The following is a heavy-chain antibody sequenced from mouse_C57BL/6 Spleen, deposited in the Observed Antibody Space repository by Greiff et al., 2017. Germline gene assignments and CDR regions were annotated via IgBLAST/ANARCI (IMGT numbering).Heavy chain of an antibody. V-gene: IGHV1-69*01. CDR2: IDPSDSYT. CDR3: ARGYYYGSSPFAY. Sequence: QVQLQQPGAELVMPGASVKLSCKASGYTFTSYWMHWVKQRPGQGLEWIGEIDPSDSYTNYNQKFKGKSTLTVDKSSSTAYMQLSSLPSEDSAVYYCARGYYYGSSPFAYWGQGTLVTVSA. CDR1: GYTFTSYW. D-gene: IGHD1-1*01. J-gene: IGHJ3*01.